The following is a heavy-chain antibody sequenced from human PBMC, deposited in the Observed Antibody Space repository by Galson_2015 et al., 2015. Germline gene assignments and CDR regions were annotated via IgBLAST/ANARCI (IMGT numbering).Heavy chain of an antibody. CDR2: VHYSGST. Sequence: ETLSLTCIVSSGSISSSYWSWIRQPPGKGLEWIGHVHYSGSTNYNPSLKSRVTISVDTSNNHFSLNLSSVAAADTAVYYCARSLRAATTFDYWGQGTLVTVSS. CDR1: SGSISSSY. J-gene: IGHJ4*02. D-gene: IGHD4-11*01. CDR3: ARSLRAATTFDY. V-gene: IGHV4-59*01.